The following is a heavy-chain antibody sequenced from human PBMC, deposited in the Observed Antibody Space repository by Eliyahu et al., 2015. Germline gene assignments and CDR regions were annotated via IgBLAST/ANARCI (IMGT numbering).Heavy chain of an antibody. Sequence: EVQLVESGGGLIQPGGSLKLSCAVSGFTXXGNFXTWXRQAPGKGLEWVSVIYSDGSTYYADSVKGRFTISRDNSKNTLYLQMNSLRAEDTAVYYCAREYCSGGRCYYFDYWGQGTLVTVSS. CDR3: AREYCSGGRCYYFDY. J-gene: IGHJ4*02. D-gene: IGHD2-15*01. CDR2: IYSDGST. V-gene: IGHV3-53*01. CDR1: GFTXXGNF.